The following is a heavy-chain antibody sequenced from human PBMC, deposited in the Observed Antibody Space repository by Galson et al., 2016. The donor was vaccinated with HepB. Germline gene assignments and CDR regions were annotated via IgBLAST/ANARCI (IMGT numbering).Heavy chain of an antibody. Sequence: TLSLTCTVSGGSINSGGYYWGWLRQHPGKGLEWIGYISFSGSTYYDPSLKSRVTISADKSINTAYLQWSSLKASDSAMYFCARHVPPSPAAPPEYWGQGTLVTVSS. CDR1: GGSINSGGYY. V-gene: IGHV4-31*03. J-gene: IGHJ4*02. CDR3: ARHVPPSPAAPPEY. CDR2: ISFSGST. D-gene: IGHD2-2*01.